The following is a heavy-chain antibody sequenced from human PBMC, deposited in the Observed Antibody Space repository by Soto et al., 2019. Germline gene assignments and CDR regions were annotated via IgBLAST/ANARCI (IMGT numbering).Heavy chain of an antibody. CDR1: GFTFSSYA. Sequence: EVQLLESGGGLVQPGGSLRLSCAASGFTFSSYAMSWVRQAPGKGLEWVSAISGSGGSTYYADSVKGRFTISRDNSKNPLYLQMNSLRAEDTAVYYCAKGPDYYDSSGYHRWGQGTLVTVSS. CDR3: AKGPDYYDSSGYHR. D-gene: IGHD3-22*01. J-gene: IGHJ5*02. V-gene: IGHV3-23*01. CDR2: ISGSGGST.